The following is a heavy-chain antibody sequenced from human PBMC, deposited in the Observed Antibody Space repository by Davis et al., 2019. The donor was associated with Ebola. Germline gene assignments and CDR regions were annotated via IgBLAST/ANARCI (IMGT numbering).Heavy chain of an antibody. V-gene: IGHV3-30-3*01. CDR1: GLTFSTYA. D-gene: IGHD4-17*01. Sequence: AGSLSLSCAASGLTFSTYAMHWVRQAPGKRLEWVAVISYDGNNIYYADSVKGRFTISRDNSKNTLYLQMNSLRDEDTAVYYCAGSVYGDYYWGQGALVTVSS. J-gene: IGHJ4*02. CDR3: AGSVYGDYY. CDR2: ISYDGNNI.